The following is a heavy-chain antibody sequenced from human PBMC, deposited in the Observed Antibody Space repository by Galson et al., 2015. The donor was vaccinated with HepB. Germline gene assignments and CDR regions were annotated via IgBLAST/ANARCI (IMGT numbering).Heavy chain of an antibody. D-gene: IGHD5/OR15-5a*01. CDR1: GVTFDDYP. Sequence: SLRISCAGSGVTFDDYPMYWVRQGPVAGVVWVSSISWHGVDAAYGDTEKGRLSSSGAHPRNSLYLQMNSLTVEDTAFYFCARSTRPSQDHYYYFYGLDVWGQGTTVSVSS. CDR2: ISWHGVDA. CDR3: ARSTRPSQDHYYYFYGLDV. V-gene: IGHV3-9*01. J-gene: IGHJ6*02.